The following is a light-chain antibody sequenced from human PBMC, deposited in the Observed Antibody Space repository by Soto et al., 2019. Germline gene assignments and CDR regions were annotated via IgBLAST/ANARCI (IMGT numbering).Light chain of an antibody. CDR1: QSISTDS. V-gene: IGKV3-20*01. J-gene: IGKJ2*01. CDR2: ATS. CDR3: QRNS. Sequence: EIVLTQSPGTLSLSPGERATLSCRATQSISTDSLAWYQHKPGQAPRLLIYATSTRATGIPDRFSGSGSGTDFTLTSRRLEPEPFAVYYCQRNSFGQGTRLEFK.